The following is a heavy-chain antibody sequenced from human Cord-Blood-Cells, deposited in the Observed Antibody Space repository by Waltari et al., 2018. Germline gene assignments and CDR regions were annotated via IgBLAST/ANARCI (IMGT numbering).Heavy chain of an antibody. CDR2: INHSGST. J-gene: IGHJ2*01. CDR3: ARVLRLAFWYFDL. CDR1: GRSLRGYY. V-gene: IGHV4-34*01. Sequence: VQLHQCGAALLPPSETLPPPSAASGRSLRGYYSSWNRQPPGKGLEWIGEINHSGSTNYNPSLKSRVTISVDTSKNQFSLKLSSVTAADTAVYYCARVLRLAFWYFDLWGRGTLVTVSS.